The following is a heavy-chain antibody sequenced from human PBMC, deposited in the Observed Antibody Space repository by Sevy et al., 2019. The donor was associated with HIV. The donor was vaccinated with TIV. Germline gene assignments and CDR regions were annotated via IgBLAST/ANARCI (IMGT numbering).Heavy chain of an antibody. V-gene: IGHV4-59*01. D-gene: IGHD1-1*01. J-gene: IGHJ6*02. CDR2: IYYTGNS. Sequence: SETLSLTCNVSGGSMTSSYWNWIRQPPGKGLEWIGHIYYTGNSKYNPSLKSRVTISVDTSKKQFSLKLGSVTAADTAVYYCVRGYALGLHYGMDVWGQGTTVTVSS. CDR3: VRGYALGLHYGMDV. CDR1: GGSMTSSY.